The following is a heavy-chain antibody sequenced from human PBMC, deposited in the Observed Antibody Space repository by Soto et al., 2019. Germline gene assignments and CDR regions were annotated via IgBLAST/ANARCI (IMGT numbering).Heavy chain of an antibody. J-gene: IGHJ6*02. CDR3: ARGNQIAARFYYYYGMDA. Sequence: SETLSLTCAVYGGSFSGYYWSWIRQPPGKGLEWIGEINHSGSTNYNPSLKSRVTISVDTSKNQFSLKLSSVTAADTAVYYCARGNQIAARFYYYYGMDAWGQGTTVTVSS. D-gene: IGHD6-6*01. CDR1: GGSFSGYY. V-gene: IGHV4-34*01. CDR2: INHSGST.